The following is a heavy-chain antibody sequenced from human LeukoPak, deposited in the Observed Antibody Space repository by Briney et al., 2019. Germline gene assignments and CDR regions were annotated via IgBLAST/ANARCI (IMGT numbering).Heavy chain of an antibody. CDR3: GEIGMIGGV. J-gene: IGHJ6*04. D-gene: IGHD3-10*02. CDR2: ISSSGSTI. CDR1: GFTFSSYE. V-gene: IGHV3-48*03. Sequence: GGSLRLSCAASGFTFSSYEMNWVRQAPGEGLEWVSYISSSGSTIYYADSVKGRFTISRDNAKTTLSLQMHSVSAEDTAVYYCGEIGMIGGVWGKGTTVTISS.